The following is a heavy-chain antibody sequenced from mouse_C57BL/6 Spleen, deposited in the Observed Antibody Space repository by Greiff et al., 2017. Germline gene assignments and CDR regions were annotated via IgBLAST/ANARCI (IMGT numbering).Heavy chain of an antibody. CDR1: GYTFTDYY. V-gene: IGHV1-76*01. CDR2: IYPGSGNT. Sequence: QVQLQQSGAELVRPGASVKLSCKASGYTFTDYYINWVKQRPGQGLEWIARIYPGSGNTYYNEKFKGKATLTAEKSSSTAYMQLSSLTSEDSAVYFCARVGTGTWLAYWGQGTLVTVSA. CDR3: ARVGTGTWLAY. J-gene: IGHJ3*01. D-gene: IGHD4-1*01.